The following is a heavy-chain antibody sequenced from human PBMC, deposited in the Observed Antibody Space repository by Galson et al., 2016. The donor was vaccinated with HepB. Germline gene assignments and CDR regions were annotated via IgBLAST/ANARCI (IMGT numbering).Heavy chain of an antibody. CDR3: ATGVKGAPVGAAGTLFYFDF. CDR1: GDSVSSNSAT. J-gene: IGHJ4*02. V-gene: IGHV6-1*01. Sequence: CAISGDSVSSNSATWDWIRQSPSRGLEWLGRTYYRSKWSYDYAVSLKGRISITPDTSTNQFSLQLESMTPEDSALYYCATGVKGAPVGAAGTLFYFDFWALGTLVTVSS. CDR2: TYYRSKWSY. D-gene: IGHD6-13*01.